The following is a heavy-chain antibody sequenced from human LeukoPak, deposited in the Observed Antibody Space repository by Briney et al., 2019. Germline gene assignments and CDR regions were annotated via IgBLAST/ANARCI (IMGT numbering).Heavy chain of an antibody. V-gene: IGHV4-30-2*01. CDR1: GGSISSGGYS. J-gene: IGHJ4*02. CDR3: VTYYFDSSGPKKNY. D-gene: IGHD3-22*01. Sequence: SETLSLTCAVSGGSISSGGYSWSWIRQPPGKGLEWFGYIYHSGSTYYNPSLKSRVTISVDRSKNQFSLKLSSVTAADTAVYYCVTYYFDSSGPKKNYWGQGTLVTVSS. CDR2: IYHSGST.